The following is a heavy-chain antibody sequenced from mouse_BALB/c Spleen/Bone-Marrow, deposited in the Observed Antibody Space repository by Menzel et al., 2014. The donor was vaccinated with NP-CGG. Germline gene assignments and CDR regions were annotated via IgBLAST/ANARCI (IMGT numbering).Heavy chain of an antibody. CDR1: GFDFSGFW. Sequence: VQLKQSGGGLVQPGRSLKISCAASGFDFSGFWMGWVRLAPGKGLEWIGEINPDSRTINYSPFLKDRFIISRDNAKNTLYLHMSKVRSEDTALYYCARLGYYGGFAYWGQGTLVTVSA. J-gene: IGHJ3*01. V-gene: IGHV4-1*02. CDR3: ARLGYYGGFAY. CDR2: INPDSRTI. D-gene: IGHD2-3*01.